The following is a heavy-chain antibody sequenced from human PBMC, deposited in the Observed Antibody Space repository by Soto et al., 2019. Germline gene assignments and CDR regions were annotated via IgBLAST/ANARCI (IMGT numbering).Heavy chain of an antibody. Sequence: ASVKVSCKASGYTFTSYCISWVRQAPGQGLEWMGWISAYNGNTNYAQKLQGRVTMTTDTSTSTAYMELRSLRSDDTAVYYCARDRYDILTGPNYYGMDVWGQGTTVTVSS. D-gene: IGHD3-9*01. CDR3: ARDRYDILTGPNYYGMDV. CDR2: ISAYNGNT. J-gene: IGHJ6*02. V-gene: IGHV1-18*01. CDR1: GYTFTSYC.